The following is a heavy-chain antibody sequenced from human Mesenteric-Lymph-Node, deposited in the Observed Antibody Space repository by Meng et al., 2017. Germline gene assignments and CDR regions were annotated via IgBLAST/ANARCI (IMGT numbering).Heavy chain of an antibody. CDR3: ARRRGGSGRDC. V-gene: IGHV4-39*01. J-gene: IGHJ4*02. D-gene: IGHD3-10*01. Sequence: QLQRQGSGPGPVKPWETLPPTCTVLGGSISSNGYDWDWVRQPPGKGLEWIGAIYHSGSTSYNPSLQSRVTMFVDTSKNQFSLMLTSVTATDTAVYYCARRRGGSGRDCWGQGTLVTVSS. CDR2: IYHSGST. CDR1: GGSISSNGYD.